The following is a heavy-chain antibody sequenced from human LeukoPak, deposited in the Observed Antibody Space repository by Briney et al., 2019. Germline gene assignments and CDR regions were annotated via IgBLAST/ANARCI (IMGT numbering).Heavy chain of an antibody. D-gene: IGHD4-17*01. CDR2: IHTSGDT. CDR1: GLTGSHNY. J-gene: IGHJ5*02. Sequence: GGSLRLSCAASGLTGSHNYVSWVRQAAGKGLEWVSAIHTSGDTCYADSVKGRFTISRDTSKNTLYLQINSLRVEDTAVYYCIVFGDSNHWGQGTLVTISS. V-gene: IGHV3-53*01. CDR3: IVFGDSNH.